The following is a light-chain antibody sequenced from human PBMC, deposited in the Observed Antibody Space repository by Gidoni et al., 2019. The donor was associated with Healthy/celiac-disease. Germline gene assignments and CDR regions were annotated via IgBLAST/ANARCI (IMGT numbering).Light chain of an antibody. CDR2: STN. Sequence: QTVVTQDPSVSVSPGGTVTLTCGLSSGSVSTSYYPSWYQPTPGQAPRTLIYSTNTRSSGVPDRFSGSILGNKAALTITGAQADDESDYYCVLYMGSGIWVFGGGTKLTVL. CDR1: SGSVSTSYY. J-gene: IGLJ3*02. V-gene: IGLV8-61*01. CDR3: VLYMGSGIWV.